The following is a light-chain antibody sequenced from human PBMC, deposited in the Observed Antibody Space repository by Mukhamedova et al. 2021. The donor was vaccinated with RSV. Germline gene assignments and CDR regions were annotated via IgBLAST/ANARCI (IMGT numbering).Light chain of an antibody. V-gene: IGKV3-11*01. Sequence: GERATLSCRASQSVSSNLAWYQQKPGQAPRLLIYGASTRATGIPARFSGSGSGTDFTLTISSLEPEDFAVYYCQQRSFGQGTKVE. CDR1: QSVSSN. J-gene: IGKJ1*01. CDR3: QQRS. CDR2: GAS.